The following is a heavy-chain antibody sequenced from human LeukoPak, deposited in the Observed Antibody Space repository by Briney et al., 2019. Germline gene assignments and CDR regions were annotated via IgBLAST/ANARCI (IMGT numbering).Heavy chain of an antibody. CDR2: MNTHSGNT. V-gene: IGHV1-8*01. Sequence: GASVKVSCKASGYTFTTYDINWVRQATGQGLEWMGWMNTHSGNTGYAQQFQGRVTITRNTSISTVYMELRSLRSEDTAVYYCARVRRNVDTAMPEGSDFWGQGTLVTVSS. CDR3: ARVRRNVDTAMPEGSDF. J-gene: IGHJ4*02. CDR1: GYTFTTYD. D-gene: IGHD5-18*01.